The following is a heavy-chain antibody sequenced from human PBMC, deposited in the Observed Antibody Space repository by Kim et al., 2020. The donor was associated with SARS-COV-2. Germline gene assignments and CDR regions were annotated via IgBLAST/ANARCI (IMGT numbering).Heavy chain of an antibody. J-gene: IGHJ6*02. CDR1: GFTFRNAW. V-gene: IGHV3-15*01. D-gene: IGHD2-21*02. CDR3: TSDLGAYCGGDCYSRV. Sequence: GGSLRLSCAASGFTFRNAWMNWVRQAPGKGLEWVGRIKSKTNGGTTAYAAPVKGRFTISRDDSKNTLYLQMNSLKTEDTAVYYCTSDLGAYCGGDCYSRVWGQGTTVTVSS. CDR2: IKSKTNGGTT.